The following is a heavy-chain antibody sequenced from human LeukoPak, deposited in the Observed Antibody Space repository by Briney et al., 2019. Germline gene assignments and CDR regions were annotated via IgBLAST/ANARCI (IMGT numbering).Heavy chain of an antibody. Sequence: PGGSLRLSCAASGFTFSGSAMHWVRQASGKGLEWVGRIRSKANSYATAYAASVKGRFTISRDDSKNTAYLQMNSLKTEDTAVYYCTTGAGTYYDSSGYYFDYWGQGTLVTVSS. D-gene: IGHD3-22*01. CDR2: IRSKANSYAT. V-gene: IGHV3-73*01. CDR1: GFTFSGSA. CDR3: TTGAGTYYDSSGYYFDY. J-gene: IGHJ4*02.